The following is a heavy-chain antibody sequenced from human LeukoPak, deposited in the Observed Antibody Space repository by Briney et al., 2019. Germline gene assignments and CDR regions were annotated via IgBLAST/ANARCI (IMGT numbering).Heavy chain of an antibody. CDR1: GGSFSGYY. CDR3: ARGTPSFDY. V-gene: IGHV4-34*01. Sequence: PSETLSLTCAVYGGSFSGYYWSWIRQPPGKGLEWIGEINHSGSTNYDPSLKSRVTISVDTSKNQFSLKLSSVTAADTAVYYCARGTPSFDYWGQGTLVTVSS. J-gene: IGHJ4*02. CDR2: INHSGST.